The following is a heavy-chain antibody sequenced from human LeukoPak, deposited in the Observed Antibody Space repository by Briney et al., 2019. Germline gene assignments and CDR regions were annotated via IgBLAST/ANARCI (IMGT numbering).Heavy chain of an antibody. Sequence: KPSDTLSLTCAVSGYSISSGYYWGWIRQPPGKGLEWIGRIYHSGSTFYNPSLKSRVTISVDTSKNQFSLKLSSVTAADTAVYYCARIEYNFDYWGQGTLVTVSS. J-gene: IGHJ4*02. V-gene: IGHV4-38-2*01. CDR3: ARIEYNFDY. CDR2: IYHSGST. D-gene: IGHD6-6*01. CDR1: GYSISSGYY.